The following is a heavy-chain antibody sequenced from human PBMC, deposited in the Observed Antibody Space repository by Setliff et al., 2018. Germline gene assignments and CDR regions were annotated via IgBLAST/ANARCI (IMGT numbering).Heavy chain of an antibody. CDR2: MNPNSGNT. J-gene: IGHJ4*02. CDR3: ARRVGSVGIQLPDY. D-gene: IGHD5-18*01. Sequence: ASVKVSCKASGYTFTSYGINWVRQATGQGLEWMGWMNPNSGNTGYAQKFQGRVTMTRNTSISTAYMELSSLRSEDTAVYYCARRVGSVGIQLPDYWGQGTLVTVSS. CDR1: GYTFTSYG. V-gene: IGHV1-8*02.